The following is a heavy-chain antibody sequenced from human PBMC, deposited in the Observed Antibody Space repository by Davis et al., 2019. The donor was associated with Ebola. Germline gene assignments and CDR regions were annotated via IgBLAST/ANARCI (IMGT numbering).Heavy chain of an antibody. J-gene: IGHJ4*02. CDR3: ARGVFGAFFDS. D-gene: IGHD3-10*01. Sequence: LRLSCRVSGTSISPYYWRWIRQTPGKGLDWIGYVEHHGRTEYIPSFNSRVPISVDTSKSQFSLKLTSVTTADTAVYYCARGVFGAFFDSWGQGALVTVSS. CDR2: VEHHGRT. V-gene: IGHV4-59*01. CDR1: GTSISPYY.